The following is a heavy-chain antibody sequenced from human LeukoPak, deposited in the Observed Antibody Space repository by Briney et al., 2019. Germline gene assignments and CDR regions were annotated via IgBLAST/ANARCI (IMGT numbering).Heavy chain of an antibody. V-gene: IGHV3-74*01. Sequence: GGSLRLSCAASGFTFSNHWMHWVRQAPGRGLMWVSRINRDGSRTDYADSVKGRFTISRDDAKNTLYLQVNSLRAEDTAVYFCARGGSDTAMAHDYWGQGTLVTVSS. J-gene: IGHJ4*02. CDR3: ARGGSDTAMAHDY. D-gene: IGHD5-18*01. CDR1: GFTFSNHW. CDR2: INRDGSRT.